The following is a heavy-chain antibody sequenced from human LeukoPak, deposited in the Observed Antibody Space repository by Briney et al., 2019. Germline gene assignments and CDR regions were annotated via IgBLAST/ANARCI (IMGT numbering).Heavy chain of an antibody. CDR2: IIPILGIA. V-gene: IGHV1-69*04. D-gene: IGHD4-17*01. Sequence: ASVKVSCKASGGTFSSYAISWVRQAPGQGLEWMGRIIPILGIANYAQKFQGRVTITADKSTSTAYMELSSLRSEDTAVYYCARELTTVGYYYYYGMDVWGQGTTVTVSS. CDR1: GGTFSSYA. CDR3: ARELTTVGYYYYYGMDV. J-gene: IGHJ6*02.